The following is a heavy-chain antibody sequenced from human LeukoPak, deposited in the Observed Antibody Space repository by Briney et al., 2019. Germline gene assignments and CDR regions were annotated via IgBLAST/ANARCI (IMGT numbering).Heavy chain of an antibody. CDR3: ARQHDSYYYYYIDV. CDR2: LYHSDGA. CDR1: GYSISNGYY. V-gene: IGHV4-38-2*01. Sequence: SETLSLTCAVSGYSISNGYYWVWIRQPPGRGLEWIGSLYHSDGAYYNTSLRTRVSMSVDTSKNQFSLTLSFVTAADTAVYYCARQHDSYYYYYIDVWGSGTTVTISS. J-gene: IGHJ6*03.